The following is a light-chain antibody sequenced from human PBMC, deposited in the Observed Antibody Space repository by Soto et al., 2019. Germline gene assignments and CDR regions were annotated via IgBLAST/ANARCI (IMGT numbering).Light chain of an antibody. J-gene: IGKJ2*01. Sequence: DIQMTPSPSTLSAAVGDRVTITCRAIQSISSCLALYQQKPGKAPKRLIYDASSVESGVTSRFSGSGSGPEFTLTISSLQPDDFATYSCQQYNSYSPYTFGQGTKLEIK. V-gene: IGKV1-5*01. CDR3: QQYNSYSPYT. CDR2: DAS. CDR1: QSISSC.